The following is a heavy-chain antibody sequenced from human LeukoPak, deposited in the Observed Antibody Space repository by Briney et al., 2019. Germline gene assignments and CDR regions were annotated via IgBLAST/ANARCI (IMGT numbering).Heavy chain of an antibody. CDR2: ISSSGTGI. V-gene: IGHV3-48*03. Sequence: GGSLRPSCTGSGFTFSNYEMNWVRQAPGKGPEWIAYISSSGTGIYYADSVKGRFTISRDNANLYLQMSSLRAEDTSLYYCARSKKVGDDSFEYWGQGTLVTVSS. CDR1: GFTFSNYE. J-gene: IGHJ4*02. D-gene: IGHD3-10*01. CDR3: ARSKKVGDDSFEY.